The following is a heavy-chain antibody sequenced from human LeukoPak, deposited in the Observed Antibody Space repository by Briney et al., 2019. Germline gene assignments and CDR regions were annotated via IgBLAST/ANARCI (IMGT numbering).Heavy chain of an antibody. CDR3: AKDLLGYCSGGSCSGFDY. V-gene: IGHV3-7*01. Sequence: PGGSLRLSCAASGFTFSSYWMSWVRQAPGKGLEWVANIKQDGSEKYYVDSVKGRFTISRDNSKNTLYLQMNSLRAEDTAVYYCAKDLLGYCSGGSCSGFDYWGQGTLVTVSS. J-gene: IGHJ4*02. CDR2: IKQDGSEK. CDR1: GFTFSSYW. D-gene: IGHD2-15*01.